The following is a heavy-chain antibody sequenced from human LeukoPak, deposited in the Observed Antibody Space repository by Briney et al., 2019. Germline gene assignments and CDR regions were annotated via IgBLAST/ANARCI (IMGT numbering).Heavy chain of an antibody. J-gene: IGHJ6*03. D-gene: IGHD3-10*01. CDR2: ISISGSTI. CDR1: GFTFTTYW. Sequence: PGGSLRLSCVGSGFTFTTYWMSWVRQAPGKGLEWVSYISISGSTIYYADSVKGRFTIFRDNAKNSLYLQMSSLRAEDTAVYYCARDLTYYGSGRVYYYYMDVWGKGTTVIISS. CDR3: ARDLTYYGSGRVYYYYMDV. V-gene: IGHV3-48*04.